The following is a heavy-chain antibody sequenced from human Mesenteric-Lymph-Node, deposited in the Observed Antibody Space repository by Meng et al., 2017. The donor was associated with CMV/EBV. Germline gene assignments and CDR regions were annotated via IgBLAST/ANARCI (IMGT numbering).Heavy chain of an antibody. CDR3: ARAAGKRVEPAALFRRMGSASDIDY. CDR2: VNHSGST. J-gene: IGHJ4*02. D-gene: IGHD2-2*01. Sequence: WTWIRQHPGKGLEWIGEVNHSGSTNYNPSLKSRATISVDTSKNQFSLSLSLVTAADTAVYYCARAAGKRVEPAALFRRMGSASDIDYWGQGTLVTVSS. V-gene: IGHV4-34*01.